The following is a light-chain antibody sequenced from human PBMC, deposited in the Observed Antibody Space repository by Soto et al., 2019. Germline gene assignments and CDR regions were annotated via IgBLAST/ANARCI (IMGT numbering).Light chain of an antibody. Sequence: QSVLTQPASVSGSPGQSITISCTGTSSDVGSYNLVPWYQQHPGKAPKLMIYEVSKRPSGVSNRFSGSKSGNAASLTISGLQAEDEADYYCCSYAGSSTVFGTGTKVTVL. J-gene: IGLJ1*01. CDR1: SSDVGSYNL. CDR3: CSYAGSSTV. CDR2: EVS. V-gene: IGLV2-23*02.